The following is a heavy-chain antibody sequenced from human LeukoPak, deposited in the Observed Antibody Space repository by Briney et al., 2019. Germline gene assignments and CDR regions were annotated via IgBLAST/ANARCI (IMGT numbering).Heavy chain of an antibody. CDR1: GYTFTSYD. J-gene: IGHJ5*02. V-gene: IGHV1-8*01. CDR2: MNPNSGNT. D-gene: IGHD2-2*01. Sequence: ASVKVFCKASGYTFTSYDINWVRPATGQGLEWMGWMNPNSGNTGYAQKFQGRVTMTRNTSISTAYMELSSLRSEDTAVYYCARGPLGYCCSTSCYHTRNWFDPWGQGTLVTVSS. CDR3: ARGPLGYCCSTSCYHTRNWFDP.